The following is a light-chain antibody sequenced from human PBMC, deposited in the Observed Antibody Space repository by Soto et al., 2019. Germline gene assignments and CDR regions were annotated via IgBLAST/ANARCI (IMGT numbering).Light chain of an antibody. Sequence: EIVLTQSPGTLSLSPGERATLSCRASQSVTSTHLAWYQQKPGQAPRLLIYAASSSATVIPDRFSGSGSGTGFTLTSSRLEPEDFAGYYCQQYGSAPWTCGQGTKVEIK. CDR1: QSVTSTH. J-gene: IGKJ1*01. CDR3: QQYGSAPWT. CDR2: AAS. V-gene: IGKV3-20*01.